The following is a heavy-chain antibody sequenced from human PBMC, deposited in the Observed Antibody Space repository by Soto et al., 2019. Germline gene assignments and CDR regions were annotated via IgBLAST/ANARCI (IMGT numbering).Heavy chain of an antibody. J-gene: IGHJ4*02. V-gene: IGHV4-59*08. Sequence: SETLSLTCTVSGGSISSYYWSWIRQPPGKGLEWIGYIHYSGSSNYNPSLKSRVTISVDTSKNQFSLKLSSVTAADTAVYYCARTYYDILTGYYSPLYFDYWGQGTLVTVSS. D-gene: IGHD3-9*01. CDR2: IHYSGSS. CDR1: GGSISSYY. CDR3: ARTYYDILTGYYSPLYFDY.